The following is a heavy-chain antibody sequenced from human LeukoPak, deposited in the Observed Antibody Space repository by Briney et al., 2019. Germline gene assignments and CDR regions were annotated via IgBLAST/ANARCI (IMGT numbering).Heavy chain of an antibody. D-gene: IGHD1-14*01. V-gene: IGHV3-21*01. Sequence: GGSLRLSCAASGFTFSSYEMNWVRQAPGKGLEWVSSISSSNNYIYYADSVKGRFTISRDNAKNSLSLQMNSLRAEDTAVYYCARESLYSENVDYWGQGTLVTVSS. J-gene: IGHJ4*02. CDR2: ISSSNNYI. CDR3: ARESLYSENVDY. CDR1: GFTFSSYE.